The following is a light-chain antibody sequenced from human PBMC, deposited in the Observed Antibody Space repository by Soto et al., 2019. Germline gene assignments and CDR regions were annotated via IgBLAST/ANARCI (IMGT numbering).Light chain of an antibody. Sequence: AIQMTQSPSSLSASVGDRVTITCRASQGIRNDLGWYQQKPGKAPKLLIYATSTLQSGVPSRFSGSGSGTDFTLSISSLQPEDFATYYCLQDYDYPLTFGVGTKVEIK. CDR3: LQDYDYPLT. V-gene: IGKV1-6*01. J-gene: IGKJ4*01. CDR1: QGIRND. CDR2: ATS.